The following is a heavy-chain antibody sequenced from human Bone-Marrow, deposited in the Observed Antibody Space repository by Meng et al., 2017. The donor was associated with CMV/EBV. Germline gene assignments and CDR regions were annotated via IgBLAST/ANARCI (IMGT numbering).Heavy chain of an antibody. CDR2: IGTAGDT. D-gene: IGHD3-22*01. V-gene: IGHV3-13*01. CDR3: ARGVVVHNWYFDL. J-gene: IGHJ2*01. Sequence: GESLKISCAASGFTFSSYDMHWVRQATGKGLEWVSAIGTAGDTYYPGSVKGRFTISRENAKNSLYLQMNSLSAGDTAVYYCARGVVVHNWYFDLWGRGTLVTVAS. CDR1: GFTFSSYD.